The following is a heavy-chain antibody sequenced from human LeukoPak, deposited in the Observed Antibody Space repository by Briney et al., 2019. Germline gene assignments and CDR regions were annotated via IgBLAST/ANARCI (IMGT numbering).Heavy chain of an antibody. CDR2: IYTSGST. V-gene: IGHV4-4*09. CDR1: GGSISSYY. CDR3: ARLLKEGGFGELLSYYYYYYMDV. J-gene: IGHJ6*03. Sequence: SETLSLTCTVSGGSISSYYWSWIRQPPGKGLEWIGYIYTSGSTNYNPSLKSRVTISVDTSKNQFSLKLSSVPAADTAVYYCARLLKEGGFGELLSYYYYYYMDVWGKGTTVTVSS. D-gene: IGHD3-10*01.